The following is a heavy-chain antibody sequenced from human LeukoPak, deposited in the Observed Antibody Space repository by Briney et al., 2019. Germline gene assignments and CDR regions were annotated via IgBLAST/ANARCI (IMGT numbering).Heavy chain of an antibody. CDR3: AREAVAGTLDY. V-gene: IGHV4-38-2*02. CDR2: IYHSGST. CDR1: GNSISSGYY. D-gene: IGHD6-19*01. J-gene: IGHJ4*02. Sequence: PSETLSLTCAVSGNSISSGYYWGWIRQPPGKGLEWIGSIYHSGSTYYNPSLKSRVTISEDTSKNQFSLKLSSVTAADTAVYYCAREAVAGTLDYWGQGALVTVSS.